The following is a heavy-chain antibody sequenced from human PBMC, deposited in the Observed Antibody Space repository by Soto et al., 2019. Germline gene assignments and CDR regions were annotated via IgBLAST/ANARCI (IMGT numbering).Heavy chain of an antibody. Sequence: QVQLVESGGGVVQPGRSLRLSCAASGFTFSSYGMHWVSQAPGKGLEWVAVIWYDGSNKYYADSVKGRFTISRDNSKNTLYLQMNSLRAEDTAVYYCARDTARAMVRIYYGMDVWGQGTTVTVSS. CDR1: GFTFSSYG. D-gene: IGHD3-10*01. CDR3: ARDTARAMVRIYYGMDV. CDR2: IWYDGSNK. J-gene: IGHJ6*02. V-gene: IGHV3-33*01.